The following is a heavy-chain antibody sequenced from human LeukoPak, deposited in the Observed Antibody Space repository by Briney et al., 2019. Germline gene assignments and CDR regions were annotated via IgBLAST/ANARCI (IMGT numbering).Heavy chain of an antibody. Sequence: SQTLSLTCAISGDSVSSNSAAWDWIRQSPSRGLEWLGRTYYRSKWFYDYAVSVKSRITINPDTSKNQFSLLLNSVTPEDTAVYYCARGYSSGWPEIYYYYYMDVWGKGTTVTVSS. CDR1: GDSVSSNSAA. CDR3: ARGYSSGWPEIYYYYYMDV. D-gene: IGHD6-19*01. V-gene: IGHV6-1*01. CDR2: TYYRSKWFY. J-gene: IGHJ6*03.